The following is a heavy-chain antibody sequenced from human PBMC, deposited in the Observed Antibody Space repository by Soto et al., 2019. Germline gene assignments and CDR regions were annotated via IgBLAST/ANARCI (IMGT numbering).Heavy chain of an antibody. CDR2: ISSSSSTI. V-gene: IGHV3-48*01. CDR3: ARDSGYSYDPLAY. D-gene: IGHD5-18*01. J-gene: IGHJ4*02. CDR1: GFTFSSYS. Sequence: PGGSLRLSCAASGFTFSSYSMNWVRQAPGKGLEWVSYISSSSSTIYYADSVKGRFTISRDNAKNSLYLQMNSLRAEDTAVYYCARDSGYSYDPLAYWGQGTLVTVSS.